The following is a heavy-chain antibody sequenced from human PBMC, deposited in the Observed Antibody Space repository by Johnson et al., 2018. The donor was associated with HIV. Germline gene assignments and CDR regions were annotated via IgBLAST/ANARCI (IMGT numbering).Heavy chain of an antibody. CDR2: ISWNGGST. V-gene: IGHV3-20*04. J-gene: IGHJ3*02. CDR3: ARYLVGSPRAFDI. D-gene: IGHD2-8*02. CDR1: GFTFSSYW. Sequence: EVQVVESGGGLVQPGGSLRLSCAASGFTFSSYWMSWVRQLPGKGLEWVSGISWNGGSTAYAESVKGRFTISSDNAKNSLYLQMHSLRVEDTASYYCARYLVGSPRAFDIWGQGTMVTISS.